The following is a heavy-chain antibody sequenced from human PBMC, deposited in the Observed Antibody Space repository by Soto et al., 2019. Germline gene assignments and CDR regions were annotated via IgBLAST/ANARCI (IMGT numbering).Heavy chain of an antibody. CDR2: IIPIFGTA. D-gene: IGHD2-15*01. CDR3: ATVVNDAFDI. J-gene: IGHJ3*02. V-gene: IGHV1-69*06. Sequence: SVKVSFKASGGTFSSYAISWVRQAPGQGLEWMGGIIPIFGTANYAQKFQGRVTITADKSTSTAYMELSSLRSEDTAVYYCATVVNDAFDIWGQGTMVTVSS. CDR1: GGTFSSYA.